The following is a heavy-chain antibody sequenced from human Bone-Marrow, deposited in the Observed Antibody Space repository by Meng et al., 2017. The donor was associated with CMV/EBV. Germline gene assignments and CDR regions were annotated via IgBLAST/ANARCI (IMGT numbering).Heavy chain of an antibody. CDR3: VRNAGG. CDR1: GFTFRSYW. CDR2: IKTDGTYA. D-gene: IGHD1-1*01. Sequence: GGSLRLSCAASGFTFRSYWMHWVRQTPQKGLVWVSRIKTDGTYANYADSVDGRFTISRDNSRNTLYLVMNSLRAEDPAIYYCVRNAGGWGQGTLVTGSS. V-gene: IGHV3-74*01. J-gene: IGHJ4*02.